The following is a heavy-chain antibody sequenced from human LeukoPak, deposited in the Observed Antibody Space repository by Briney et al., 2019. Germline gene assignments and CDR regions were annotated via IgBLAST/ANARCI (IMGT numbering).Heavy chain of an antibody. J-gene: IGHJ4*02. Sequence: SETLSLTCTVSGGSISSGGYYWSWIRQHPGKGVEWIWYIYYSGSTYYNPSLKSRVTISVDTSRNQFSLKLSSVTAADTAVYYCAVNLYSSGWYSDYWGRGTLVTVSS. V-gene: IGHV4-31*03. D-gene: IGHD6-19*01. CDR1: GGSISSGGYY. CDR2: IYYSGST. CDR3: AVNLYSSGWYSDY.